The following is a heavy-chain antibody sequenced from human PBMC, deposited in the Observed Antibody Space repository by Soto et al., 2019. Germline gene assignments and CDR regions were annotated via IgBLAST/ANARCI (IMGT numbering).Heavy chain of an antibody. Sequence: EVQLVESGGGLVKPGGSLRLSCAASGFTFSSYSMNWVRQAPGKGLEWVSSISSSSSYIYYADSVKGRFTISRDNAKNSLYLQMNSLRAEDTAVYYCARDSGYYGSGTGGFDYWGQGTLVTVSS. CDR3: ARDSGYYGSGTGGFDY. J-gene: IGHJ4*02. CDR1: GFTFSSYS. D-gene: IGHD3-10*01. V-gene: IGHV3-21*01. CDR2: ISSSSSYI.